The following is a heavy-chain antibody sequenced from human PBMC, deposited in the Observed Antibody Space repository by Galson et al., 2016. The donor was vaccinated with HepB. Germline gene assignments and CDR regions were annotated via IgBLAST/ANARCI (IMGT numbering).Heavy chain of an antibody. D-gene: IGHD3-22*01. V-gene: IGHV3-15*01. CDR2: IRRSTDGESP. CDR3: AAPMIIANPDY. J-gene: IGHJ4*02. CDR1: GRTFSNAR. Sequence: STTLSCAASGRTFSNARMTWARRAPRKGAEWVGRIRRSTDGESPYHTAPVKGRFTISRDDSKNTPYLQMNSPKTEDTAVYYCAAPMIIANPDYCGQGTLVTVTS.